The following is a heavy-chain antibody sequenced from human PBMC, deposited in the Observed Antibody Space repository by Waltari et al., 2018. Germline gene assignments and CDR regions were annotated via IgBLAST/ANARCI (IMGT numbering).Heavy chain of an antibody. J-gene: IGHJ6*02. Sequence: EVVLVQSGGGLVQPGGSLRLSCAASGFTLSNYWMYWVRQTPGKGLIWGARINPATGTTNYEDSVRGRFTISGDNAKNTLFLQMDSLRDEDTARYYCVRGSNGWPGMDIWGQGATVTVSS. CDR2: INPATGTT. CDR1: GFTLSNYW. CDR3: VRGSNGWPGMDI. D-gene: IGHD6-19*01. V-gene: IGHV3-74*01.